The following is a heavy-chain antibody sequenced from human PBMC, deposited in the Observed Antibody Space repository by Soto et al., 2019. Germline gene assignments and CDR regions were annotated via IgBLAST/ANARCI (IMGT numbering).Heavy chain of an antibody. Sequence: EVQLLESGGGLVQPGGSLRLSCAASGFTFSSYAMSWVRQAPGKGLEWVSTISGSGGSTYYADSVKGRFTISRDNSKNTLYLRMNSLRAEDTAVYYCAKDGDYYDSSGYYRYWYFDLWGRGTLVTVSS. J-gene: IGHJ2*01. D-gene: IGHD3-22*01. CDR3: AKDGDYYDSSGYYRYWYFDL. CDR2: ISGSGGST. V-gene: IGHV3-23*01. CDR1: GFTFSSYA.